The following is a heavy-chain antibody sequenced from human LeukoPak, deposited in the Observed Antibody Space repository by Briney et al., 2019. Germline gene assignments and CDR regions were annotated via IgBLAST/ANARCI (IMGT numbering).Heavy chain of an antibody. Sequence: SETLSLTCTVSGGSISSYYWSWIRQPPGKGLEWIGYIYYSGSTSYNPSLKSRVTISVDTSKNQFSLKLSSVTAADTAVYYCARAGLITMVRGVIGDAFDIWGQGTMVTVSS. V-gene: IGHV4-59*01. CDR1: GGSISSYY. CDR2: IYYSGST. J-gene: IGHJ3*02. CDR3: ARAGLITMVRGVIGDAFDI. D-gene: IGHD3-10*01.